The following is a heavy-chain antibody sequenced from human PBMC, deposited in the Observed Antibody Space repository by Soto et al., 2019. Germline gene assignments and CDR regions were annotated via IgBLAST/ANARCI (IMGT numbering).Heavy chain of an antibody. CDR3: ARDVGFDYVN. J-gene: IGHJ4*02. V-gene: IGHV3-7*01. D-gene: IGHD3-16*01. CDR1: GFNIFSYW. Sequence: GSLRLSCAVSGFNIFSYWMSWVRQAPGKGLEWVASIKEDGSEIYYVDSVKGRFTISRDNSESSLYLQMNSLSAEDTAVYFCARDVGFDYVNWGQGTLVTVSS. CDR2: IKEDGSEI.